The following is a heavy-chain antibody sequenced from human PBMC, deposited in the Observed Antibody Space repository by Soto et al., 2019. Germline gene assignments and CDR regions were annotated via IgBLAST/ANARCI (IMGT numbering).Heavy chain of an antibody. CDR3: ARGRYGDY. CDR2: ISAHNGNT. J-gene: IGHJ4*02. V-gene: IGHV1-18*01. CDR1: GYTFTSYG. Sequence: QVHLVQSGAEVKKPGASVKVSCKGSGYTFTSYGITWVRQAPGQGLEWMGWISAHNGNTDYAKRLQVRVSVTRDTSTSTDYMELRSLRSDDTAVYYCARGRYGDYGGQGALFTVSS. D-gene: IGHD1-1*01.